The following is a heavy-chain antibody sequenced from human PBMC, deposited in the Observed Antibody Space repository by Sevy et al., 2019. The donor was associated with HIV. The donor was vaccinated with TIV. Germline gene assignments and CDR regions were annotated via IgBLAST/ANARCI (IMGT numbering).Heavy chain of an antibody. D-gene: IGHD3-22*01. J-gene: IGHJ3*02. V-gene: IGHV1-18*01. CDR1: GYTFTSYG. Sequence: ASVKVSCKASGYTFTSYGISWVRQAPGQGLEWMGWISAYNGNTNYAQKLQGRVTMTTDTSTSTAYMELRSLSSDDTAVYYCARDYGRYYYDSSGYRNDAFDIWGQGTMVTVSS. CDR2: ISAYNGNT. CDR3: ARDYGRYYYDSSGYRNDAFDI.